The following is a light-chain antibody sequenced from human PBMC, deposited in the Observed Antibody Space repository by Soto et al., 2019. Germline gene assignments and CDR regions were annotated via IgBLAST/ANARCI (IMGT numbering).Light chain of an antibody. CDR1: QSISSW. CDR2: KAS. V-gene: IGKV1-5*03. J-gene: IGKJ1*01. Sequence: DIQMTQSPSTLSASVGDRVTFTCRASQSISSWLAWYQQKPGKAPKFLIYKASNLESGVPSRFSGSGSGTEFTLTISSLQPDDFATYYCQQYNSDWTFGQGTKVEIK. CDR3: QQYNSDWT.